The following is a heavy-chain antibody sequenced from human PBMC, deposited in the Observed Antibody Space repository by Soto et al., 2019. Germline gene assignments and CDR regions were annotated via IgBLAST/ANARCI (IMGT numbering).Heavy chain of an antibody. J-gene: IGHJ4*02. CDR3: AREETGIGWDY. V-gene: IGHV3-74*01. Sequence: THSCEAWEFCISLYWMHRVSQAPGKGLVWVSRIKSDGSGASYADSVRGRFTISRDNAKNTLYLQMNSLKAEDTSLYYWAREETGIGWDYWAQGALVPVSS. D-gene: IGHD3-10*01. CDR1: EFCISLYW. CDR2: IKSDGSGA.